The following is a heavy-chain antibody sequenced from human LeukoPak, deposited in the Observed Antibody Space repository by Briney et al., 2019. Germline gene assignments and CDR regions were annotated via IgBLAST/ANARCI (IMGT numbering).Heavy chain of an antibody. Sequence: TLRLSRAASGFTFSSYSMNWVRQAPGKGLEWASSISSSSSYMYYADSVKGRFTISRDNAKNSLYLQMNSLRAEDTAVYYCARDHIVVVPAAPPPLDYWGQGTLVTVSS. D-gene: IGHD2-2*01. J-gene: IGHJ4*02. CDR2: ISSSSSYM. CDR3: ARDHIVVVPAAPPPLDY. CDR1: GFTFSSYS. V-gene: IGHV3-21*01.